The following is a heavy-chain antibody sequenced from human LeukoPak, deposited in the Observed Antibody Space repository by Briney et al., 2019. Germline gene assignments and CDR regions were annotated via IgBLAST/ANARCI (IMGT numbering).Heavy chain of an antibody. CDR3: ARGSGGSYVEFWFFDY. V-gene: IGHV1-69*13. J-gene: IGHJ4*02. D-gene: IGHD2-15*01. CDR1: GGTFISYA. CDR2: IIPIFGTA. Sequence: ASVKVSCKASGGTFISYAFRWERQAPGQWLELMGGIIPIFGTANYAQKFQGRVTITADESTSTAYMELSSLRSEDTAVYYCARGSGGSYVEFWFFDYWGQGTLVTVSS.